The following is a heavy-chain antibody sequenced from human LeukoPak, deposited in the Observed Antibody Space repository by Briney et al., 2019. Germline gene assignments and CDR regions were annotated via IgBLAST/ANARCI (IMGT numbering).Heavy chain of an antibody. V-gene: IGHV3-48*03. CDR2: ITTSGTST. D-gene: IGHD1-26*01. Sequence: HPGGSLRLSCATSVFTFSSYEMNWVRQAPGKGLEWISYITTSGTSTYYADSVKGRFTISRDNGKTALSLQMNSLRAEDTAVYYCVVHSATSCYWGQGTLVTVSS. CDR3: VVHSATSCY. CDR1: VFTFSSYE. J-gene: IGHJ4*02.